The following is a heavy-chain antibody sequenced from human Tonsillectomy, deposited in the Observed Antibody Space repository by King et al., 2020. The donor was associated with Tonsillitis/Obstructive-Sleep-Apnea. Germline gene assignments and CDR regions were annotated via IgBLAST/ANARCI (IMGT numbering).Heavy chain of an antibody. J-gene: IGHJ6*02. D-gene: IGHD1-1*01. V-gene: IGHV4-4*02. Sequence: QVQLQESGPGLVKPSGTLSLTCAVSGGPISSSNWWSWVRPPPGKGLEWIGEIYHSGSTNYNPSLKSRVTISVDKSKNQFSLKLSSVTAADTAVYYCARAEVQDRYCYYGMDVWGQGTTVTVSS. CDR1: GGPISSSNW. CDR3: ARAEVQDRYCYYGMDV. CDR2: IYHSGST.